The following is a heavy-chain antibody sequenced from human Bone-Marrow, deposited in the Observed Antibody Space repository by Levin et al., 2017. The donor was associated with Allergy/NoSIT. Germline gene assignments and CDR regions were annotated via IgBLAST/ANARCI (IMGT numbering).Heavy chain of an antibody. D-gene: IGHD3-3*01. V-gene: IGHV1-69*13. Sequence: GASVKVSCKASGGTFSSYAISWVRQAPGQGLEWMGGIIPIFGTANYAQKFQGRVTITADESTSTAYMELSSLRSEDTAVYYCARERYGLWSGHNWFDPWGQGTLVTVSS. CDR3: ARERYGLWSGHNWFDP. CDR2: IIPIFGTA. J-gene: IGHJ5*02. CDR1: GGTFSSYA.